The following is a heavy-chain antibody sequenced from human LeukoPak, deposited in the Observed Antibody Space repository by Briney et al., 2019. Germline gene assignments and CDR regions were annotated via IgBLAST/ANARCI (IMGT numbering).Heavy chain of an antibody. CDR2: ISYGDGGT. CDR3: ARDRAITVAGTGTEYYYYGMDV. Sequence: PGGSLRLSCETSGFTFSNYAMSWVRQAPGRGLEWVSGISYGDGGTYYADSVKGRFTISRDNAKNSLYLQMNSLRAEDTAVYYCARDRAITVAGTGTEYYYYGMDVWGQGTTVTVSS. J-gene: IGHJ6*02. D-gene: IGHD6-19*01. V-gene: IGHV3-23*01. CDR1: GFTFSNYA.